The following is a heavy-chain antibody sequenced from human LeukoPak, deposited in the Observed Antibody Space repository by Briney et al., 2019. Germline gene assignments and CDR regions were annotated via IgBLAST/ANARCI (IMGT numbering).Heavy chain of an antibody. D-gene: IGHD4-11*01. CDR2: IIPMFGTA. J-gene: IGHJ6*03. Sequence: ASVKVSCKASGGTFSSYAISWVRQAPGLGLEWMGGIIPMFGTANYAQKFQGRVTITTDESTSTAYMELSSLRSEDTAVYYCARDREYDYSKEDYYYYYYMDVWGKGTTVTVSS. CDR3: ARDREYDYSKEDYYYYYYMDV. V-gene: IGHV1-69*05. CDR1: GGTFSSYA.